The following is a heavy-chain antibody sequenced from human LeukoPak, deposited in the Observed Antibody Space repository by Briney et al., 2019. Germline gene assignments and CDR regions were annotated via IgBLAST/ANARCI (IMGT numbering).Heavy chain of an antibody. CDR1: GGSISSGDYY. CDR2: IYYSGST. D-gene: IGHD3-22*01. V-gene: IGHV4-30-4*08. CDR3: ARGRSWGSYYYDSSGYYKRENWFDP. J-gene: IGHJ5*02. Sequence: PSETLSLTCTVSGGSISSGDYYWRWIRQPPGKGLEWIGYIYYSGSTYYNPSLKSRVTISVDTSKNQFSLKLSSVTAADTAVYYCARGRSWGSYYYDSSGYYKRENWFDPWGQGTLVTVSS.